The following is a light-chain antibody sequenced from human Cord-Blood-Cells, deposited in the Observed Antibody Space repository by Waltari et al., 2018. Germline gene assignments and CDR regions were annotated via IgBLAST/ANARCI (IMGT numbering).Light chain of an antibody. V-gene: IGKV1-13*02. CDR1: QGISSA. CDR2: DAS. CDR3: PHFNSYPQT. J-gene: IGKJ1*01. Sequence: AIQLTQSQSSLSASVGDRVTITCRASQGISSALAWYQQKPGKAPKLLIYDASSLESGVPSRVSGSGSGTEFTRTISGLQPENFATYCCPHFNSYPQTFGQGAKVEIK.